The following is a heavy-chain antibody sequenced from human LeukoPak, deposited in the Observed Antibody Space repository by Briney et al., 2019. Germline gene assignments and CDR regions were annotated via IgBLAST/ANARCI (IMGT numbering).Heavy chain of an antibody. V-gene: IGHV7-4-1*02. D-gene: IGHD5-12*01. J-gene: IGHJ4*02. CDR3: ARDTGYSGYEVDY. CDR1: GYTFSKYA. CDR2: INTKTGDP. Sequence: ASVKVSCKGSGYTFSKYAMNWVRQAPGQGLEWMGWINTKTGDPTYGQGFTGRFVFSLETSVSTAYLQINSLKAEDTAVYYCARDTGYSGYEVDYWGQGTLVTVSS.